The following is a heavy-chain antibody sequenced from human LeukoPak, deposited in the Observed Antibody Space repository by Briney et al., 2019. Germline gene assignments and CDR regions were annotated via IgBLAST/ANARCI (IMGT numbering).Heavy chain of an antibody. CDR1: GGSMSSYY. CDR2: IYYSGST. Sequence: PSETLSLTCTVSGGSMSSYYWGWIRRPPGKGLEWMGYIYYSGSTNYNPSLTSRVTISVDTSKNQFPLELSSVTAADTAVYYCARSNVVGATRWFDPWGQGTLVTVSS. V-gene: IGHV4-59*01. CDR3: ARSNVVGATRWFDP. D-gene: IGHD1-26*01. J-gene: IGHJ5*02.